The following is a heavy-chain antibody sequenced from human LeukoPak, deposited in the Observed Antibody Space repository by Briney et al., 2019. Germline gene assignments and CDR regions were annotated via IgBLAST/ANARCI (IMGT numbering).Heavy chain of an antibody. J-gene: IGHJ4*02. CDR1: GGSISSSSYY. Sequence: SETLSLTCTVSGGSISSSSYYWRWIRQPPGKGLEWIGSIYYSGSTYYNPSLKSRVTISVDTSKNQFSLKLSSVTAADTAVYYCARVFDSSGRDYWGQGTLVTVSS. CDR3: ARVFDSSGRDY. V-gene: IGHV4-39*07. CDR2: IYYSGST. D-gene: IGHD3-22*01.